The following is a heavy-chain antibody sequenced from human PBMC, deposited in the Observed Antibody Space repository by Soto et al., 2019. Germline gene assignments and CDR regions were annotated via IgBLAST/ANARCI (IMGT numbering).Heavy chain of an antibody. J-gene: IGHJ6*02. CDR2: VFYTGRA. CDR3: ARDGDGRMTTNPYYYNGMDV. D-gene: IGHD4-4*01. V-gene: IGHV4-59*01. CDR1: GVSLCSYY. Sequence: SATLSLTCTVSGVSLCSYYWIWIRQPPGKGLDWIGYVFYTGRANYNASLKIRVSISLDTSNYQFSLKLSSVTAADTAVYYCARDGDGRMTTNPYYYNGMDVWGPGTTVTVSS.